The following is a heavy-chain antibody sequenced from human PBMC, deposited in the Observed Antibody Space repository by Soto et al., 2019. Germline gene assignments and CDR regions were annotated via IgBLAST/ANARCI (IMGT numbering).Heavy chain of an antibody. CDR2: FESGGSI. V-gene: IGHV3-53*01. CDR1: GFSVRTIY. CDR3: ARAGVTPDFFDY. Sequence: VGSLRLSCAASGFSVRTIYMSWVRQAPGKGLEWVSVFESGGSIYYADSVKGCFIISRDYAKNTVYLQMNSLTVEDTAVYYCARAGVTPDFFDYWGQGTLVTVSS. J-gene: IGHJ4*02. D-gene: IGHD2-21*02.